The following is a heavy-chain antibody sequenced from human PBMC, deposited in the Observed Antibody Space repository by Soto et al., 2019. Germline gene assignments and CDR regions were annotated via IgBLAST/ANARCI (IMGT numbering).Heavy chain of an antibody. CDR3: ATQTISYTWGV. CDR1: GAPITTTKW. J-gene: IGHJ6*02. D-gene: IGHD3-16*01. V-gene: IGHV4-4*02. Sequence: QVQLQESGPGLVKPSETLSLTCTVSGAPITTTKWWAWVRLPPGKGLEWIGELSRGDERSSNPSLEGRFTMSLDKSNNNFSLKLTTVTAAETAIYYCATQTISYTWGVWGRGTSVTVSS. CDR2: LSRGDER.